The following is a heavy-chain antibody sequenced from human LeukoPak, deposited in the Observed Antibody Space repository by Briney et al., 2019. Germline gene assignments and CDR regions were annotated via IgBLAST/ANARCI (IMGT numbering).Heavy chain of an antibody. Sequence: PGGSLRLSCATSGFTFSSYAMSWVRQAPGKGLGWVSGISGSGGSTDYADSVKGRFTISRDSSKNTLYLQMNSLRAEDTAVYFCAKGQRTVDYWGQGTLVTVSS. CDR2: ISGSGGST. D-gene: IGHD6-25*01. CDR3: AKGQRTVDY. J-gene: IGHJ4*02. V-gene: IGHV3-23*01. CDR1: GFTFSSYA.